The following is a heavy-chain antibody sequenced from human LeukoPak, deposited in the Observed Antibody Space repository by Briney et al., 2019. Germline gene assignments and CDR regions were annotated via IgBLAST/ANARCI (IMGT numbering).Heavy chain of an antibody. CDR2: ISYDGSNK. Sequence: GRSLRLSCAASGFTFSSYGMHWVRQAPGKGLEWVAVISYDGSNKYYAASVKGRFTISRDNSKNTLYLQMNSLRAEDTAVYYCARSQVAATTNPNYYFDYGGQGTLVTVSS. CDR3: ARSQVAATTNPNYYFDY. V-gene: IGHV3-30*03. D-gene: IGHD2-15*01. J-gene: IGHJ4*02. CDR1: GFTFSSYG.